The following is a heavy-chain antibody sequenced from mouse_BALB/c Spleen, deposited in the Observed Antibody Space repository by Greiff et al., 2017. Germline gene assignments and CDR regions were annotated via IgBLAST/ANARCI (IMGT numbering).Heavy chain of an antibody. V-gene: IGHV5-17*02. Sequence: EVHLVESGGGLVQPGGSRKLSCAASGFTFSSFGMHWVRQAPEKGLEWVAYISSGSSTIYYADTVKGRFTISRDNPKNTLFLQMTSLRSEDTAMYYCARSRVHYYYFDYWGQGTTLTVSS. CDR1: GFTFSSFG. D-gene: IGHD1-2*01. CDR3: ARSRVHYYYFDY. CDR2: ISSGSSTI. J-gene: IGHJ2*01.